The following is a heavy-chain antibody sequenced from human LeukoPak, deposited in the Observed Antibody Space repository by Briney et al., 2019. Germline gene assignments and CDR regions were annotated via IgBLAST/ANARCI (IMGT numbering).Heavy chain of an antibody. CDR3: ARGYISGYFDY. CDR1: GGSVSSGSYY. CDR2: INQSGST. V-gene: IGHV4-61*01. D-gene: IGHD6-19*01. Sequence: SETLSLTCTVSGGSVSSGSYYWSWIRQPPGKGLEWIGEINQSGSTNYNPSLKSRVTISVDTSKNQFSLKLSSVTAADTAVYYCARGYISGYFDYWGQGTLVTVSS. J-gene: IGHJ4*02.